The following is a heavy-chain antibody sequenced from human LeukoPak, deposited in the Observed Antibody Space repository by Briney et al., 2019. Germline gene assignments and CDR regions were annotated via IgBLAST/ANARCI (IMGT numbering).Heavy chain of an antibody. D-gene: IGHD2-2*02. CDR1: GGTFSSYA. CDR2: IIPIFGTA. V-gene: IGHV1-69*13. CDR3: ARASPGLGYCSSTSCYREYYYYYYMDV. Sequence: SVKVSCKASGGTFSSYAISWVRQAPGQGLEWMGGIIPIFGTANYAQKFQGRVTITADESTSTAYMELSSLRSEDTAVYYCARASPGLGYCSSTSCYREYYYYYYMDVWGKGTTVTVSS. J-gene: IGHJ6*03.